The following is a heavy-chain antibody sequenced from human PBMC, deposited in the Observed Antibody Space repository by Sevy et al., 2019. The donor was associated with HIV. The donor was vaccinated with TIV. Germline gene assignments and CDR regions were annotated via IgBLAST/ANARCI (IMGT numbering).Heavy chain of an antibody. Sequence: ASVKVSCKASGYTFTSYGISWVRQAPGQGLEWMGWISAYNGNTNYAQKLQGRVTMTTDTSTSTAYMELRSLRSDDTAVYHCAREYDRYCSSTSCVRYSSSWTGWFDPWGQGTLVTVSS. CDR3: AREYDRYCSSTSCVRYSSSWTGWFDP. V-gene: IGHV1-18*01. J-gene: IGHJ5*02. CDR2: ISAYNGNT. CDR1: GYTFTSYG. D-gene: IGHD2-2*01.